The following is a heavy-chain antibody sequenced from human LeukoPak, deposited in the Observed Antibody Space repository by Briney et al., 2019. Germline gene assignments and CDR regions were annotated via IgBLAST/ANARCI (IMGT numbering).Heavy chain of an antibody. V-gene: IGHV3-21*01. J-gene: IGHJ6*02. CDR2: ISATSTFI. D-gene: IGHD2-21*01. CDR1: GFTFSRHH. CDR3: ATIPTGGLVRAGVIDV. Sequence: GGSLKLSCSASGFTFSRHHMTWVRQAPGKGLEWVSSISATSTFIEDADSVKGRFTISRDNAKNSVYLQMDSLKDEDTAVYYCATIPTGGLVRAGVIDVWGQGTTVTVSS.